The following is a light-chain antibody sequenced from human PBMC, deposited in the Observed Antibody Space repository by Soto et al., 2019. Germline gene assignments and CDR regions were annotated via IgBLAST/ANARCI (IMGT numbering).Light chain of an antibody. CDR1: QSISSDH. CDR3: QHFTTTSLT. J-gene: IGKJ5*01. CDR2: GAS. V-gene: IGKV3-20*01. Sequence: EIVLTQSPGTLSLSQGERATLSCRASQSISSDHLAWYQHKPGHAPRLLIYGASSRATGIADTFSGGGSGTDFTLTISRLEPEDFAVYYCQHFTTTSLTFGQGTRLEIK.